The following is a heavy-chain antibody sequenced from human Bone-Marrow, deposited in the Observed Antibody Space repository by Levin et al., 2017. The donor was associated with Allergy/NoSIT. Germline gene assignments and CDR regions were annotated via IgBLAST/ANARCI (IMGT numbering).Heavy chain of an antibody. V-gene: IGHV3-30-3*01. CDR1: GFTFNNYA. J-gene: IGHJ6*02. Sequence: PGESLKISCAASGFTFNNYAMNWVRQAPGQGLEWVAILSYDGNNKYHADSVQGRFTISRDNSKNTLYLQMNSLRSEDTAVYYCAREHDPYNDYVWGSNRYYYYYGMDVWGQGTTVTVSS. CDR3: AREHDPYNDYVWGSNRYYYYYGMDV. CDR2: LSYDGNNK. D-gene: IGHD3-16*02.